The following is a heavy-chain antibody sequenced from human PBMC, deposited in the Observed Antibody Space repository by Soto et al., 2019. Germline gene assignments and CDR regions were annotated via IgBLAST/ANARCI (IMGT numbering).Heavy chain of an antibody. J-gene: IGHJ3*02. CDR3: ARELPPAPGSFREDALDI. Sequence: QVQLVQSGAELKKPGSSVKVSCQASGGTFSNYAISWVRQAPGQGLEWMGKIIPIFGTTNYAQNFRGRVTISAGGYTTTAYMELSSLRSDDTALYYCARELPPAPGSFREDALDIWGQGTMITVSS. CDR2: IIPIFGTT. CDR1: GGTFSNYA. V-gene: IGHV1-69*15. D-gene: IGHD6-13*01.